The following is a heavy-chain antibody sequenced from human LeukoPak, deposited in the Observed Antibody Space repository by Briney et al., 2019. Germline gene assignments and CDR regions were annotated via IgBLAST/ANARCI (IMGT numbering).Heavy chain of an antibody. CDR2: IIPILGIA. Sequence: ASVKVSCKASGYTFTSYGISWVRQAPGQGLEWMGRIIPILGIANYAQKFQGRVTITADKSTSTAYMEPSSLRSEDTAVYYCARDRKWLVRPDWYFDLWGRGTLVTVSS. J-gene: IGHJ2*01. CDR3: ARDRKWLVRPDWYFDL. V-gene: IGHV1-69*04. D-gene: IGHD6-19*01. CDR1: GYTFTSYG.